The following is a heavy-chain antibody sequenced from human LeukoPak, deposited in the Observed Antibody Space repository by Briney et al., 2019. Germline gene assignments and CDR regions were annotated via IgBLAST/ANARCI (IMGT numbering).Heavy chain of an antibody. V-gene: IGHV1-18*01. CDR3: ARDVRIAVAGYTNLFDP. J-gene: IGHJ5*02. Sequence: ASVKVSCKASGYTFTSYGIGCVRQAPGQGLEWMGWISAYNGNTNYAQKLQGRVTMTTDTSTSTAYMELTSLRSDDTAVYYCARDVRIAVAGYTNLFDPWGQGTLVTVSS. CDR1: GYTFTSYG. CDR2: ISAYNGNT. D-gene: IGHD6-19*01.